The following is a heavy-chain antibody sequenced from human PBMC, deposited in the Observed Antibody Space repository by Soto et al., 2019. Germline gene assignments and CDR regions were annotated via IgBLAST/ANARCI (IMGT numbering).Heavy chain of an antibody. D-gene: IGHD6-19*01. CDR1: GFTFRGFA. CDR3: ARVAVVGDPLRGWYFDL. J-gene: IGHJ2*01. CDR2: ISYDGSTK. V-gene: IGHV3-30-3*01. Sequence: QVQLVESGGGVVQPGRSLRLSCAASGFTFRGFAMHWVRQAPGKGLEWVAVISYDGSTKYYADSVKGRFTISRENSQNTRSLHMTSLRAEDTAVYNCARVAVVGDPLRGWYFDLWGRGTLVTVS.